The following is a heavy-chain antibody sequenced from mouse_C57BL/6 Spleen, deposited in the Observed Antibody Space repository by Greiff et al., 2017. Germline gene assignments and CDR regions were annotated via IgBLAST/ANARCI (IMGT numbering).Heavy chain of an antibody. CDR3: SRQYYRSENWYFDV. J-gene: IGHJ1*03. CDR2: IDPSDSYT. CDR1: GYTFTSYW. V-gene: IGHV1-69*01. Sequence: VQLQQPGAELVMPGASVKLSCKASGYTFTSYWMHWVKQRPGQGLEWIGEIDPSDSYTNYNQKFKGKSTLTVDKSSSTAYMQLSILTSEDSAVYYCSRQYYRSENWYFDVWGTGTTVTVSS. D-gene: IGHD1-1*01.